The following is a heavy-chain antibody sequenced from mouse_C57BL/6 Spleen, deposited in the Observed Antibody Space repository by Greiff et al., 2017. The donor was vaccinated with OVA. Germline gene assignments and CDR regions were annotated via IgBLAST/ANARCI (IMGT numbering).Heavy chain of an antibody. D-gene: IGHD4-1*01. V-gene: IGHV5-17*01. CDR2: ISSGSSTI. CDR1: GFTFSDYG. J-gene: IGHJ4*01. Sequence: EVMLVESGGGLVKPGGSLTLSCAASGFTFSDYGMHWVRQAPEKGLEWVAYISSGSSTIYSADTVKGRFTISRDNAKTTLFLQMTRRRSKDTARDYCARQRLGRFYAMDYWGQGTSVTGSS. CDR3: ARQRLGRFYAMDY.